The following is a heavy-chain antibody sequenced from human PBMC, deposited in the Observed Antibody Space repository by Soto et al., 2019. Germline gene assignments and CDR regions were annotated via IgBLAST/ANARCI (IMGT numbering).Heavy chain of an antibody. Sequence: ASVKVSCKASGYTFTSYDMYWVREATGQGLELMWWMNPNTGNSGYAQKFQGRVTMTSDTSISTAHMELSSLRSEDTAVYYCARRAETNGWNGFGADKYYFDFWGQGTLVTVYS. CDR3: ARRAETNGWNGFGADKYYFDF. J-gene: IGHJ4*02. CDR2: MNPNTGNS. D-gene: IGHD1-1*01. V-gene: IGHV1-8*01. CDR1: GYTFTSYD.